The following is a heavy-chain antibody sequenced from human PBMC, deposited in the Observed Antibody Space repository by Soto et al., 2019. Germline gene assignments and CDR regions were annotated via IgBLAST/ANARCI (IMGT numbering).Heavy chain of an antibody. D-gene: IGHD6-6*01. V-gene: IGHV1-2*02. CDR1: GYTFTGYY. Sequence: ASVKVSCKASGYTFTGYYMHWVRQAPGQGLEWMGWINPNSGGTNYAQKFQGRVTMTRDTSISTAYMELSRLRSDDTAVYYCARDLPWRVPLGVLEAARSSDGFDPWGQGTLVTVSS. J-gene: IGHJ5*02. CDR2: INPNSGGT. CDR3: ARDLPWRVPLGVLEAARSSDGFDP.